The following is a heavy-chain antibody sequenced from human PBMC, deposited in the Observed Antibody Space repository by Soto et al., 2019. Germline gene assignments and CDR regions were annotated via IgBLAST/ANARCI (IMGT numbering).Heavy chain of an antibody. Sequence: AASVKVSCKPSGCPFSSYAISCVRQAPGQGLEWVGGIIPIFGTANYAQKFQGRVTITADESTSTAHMELSSRRSEDTAVSYCAGQAINGFDAGTQGTVVTVSS. CDR1: GCPFSSYA. CDR3: AGQAINGFDA. CDR2: IIPIFGTA. J-gene: IGHJ5*02. V-gene: IGHV1-69*13. D-gene: IGHD2-21*01.